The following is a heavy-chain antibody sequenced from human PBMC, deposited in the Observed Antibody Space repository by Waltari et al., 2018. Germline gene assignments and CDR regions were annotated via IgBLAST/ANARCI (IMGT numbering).Heavy chain of an antibody. CDR1: GFTFSSYS. CDR2: ISSSSSTI. V-gene: IGHV3-48*01. CDR3: ARGYSGSYFDY. Sequence: EVQLVESGGGLVKPGGSLRLSCAASGFTFSSYSMNWVRQAPGKGLEWVSYISSSSSTIYYADSVKGRFTISRDNAKNSLYLQMNSLRAEDTAVYYCARGYSGSYFDYWGQGTLVTVSS. D-gene: IGHD1-26*01. J-gene: IGHJ4*02.